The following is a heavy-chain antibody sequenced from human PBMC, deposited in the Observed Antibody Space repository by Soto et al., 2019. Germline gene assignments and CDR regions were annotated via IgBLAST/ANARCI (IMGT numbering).Heavy chain of an antibody. J-gene: IGHJ4*02. CDR1: GFMFNNYA. Sequence: GGSLRLSCAASGFMFNNYAISWVRQAPGKGLEWVSTVSVSGGNTYYADSLKGRFTISRDNSKKTVYLQMNRLRADDTAIYYCANGIYSYDSSGYRLFDYWGQGTLVTVSS. CDR3: ANGIYSYDSSGYRLFDY. CDR2: VSVSGGNT. D-gene: IGHD3-22*01. V-gene: IGHV3-23*01.